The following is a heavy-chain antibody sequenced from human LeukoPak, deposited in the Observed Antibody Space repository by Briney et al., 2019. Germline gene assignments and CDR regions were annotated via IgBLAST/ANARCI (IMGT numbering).Heavy chain of an antibody. CDR2: ISSNGGST. V-gene: IGHV3-64D*06. J-gene: IGHJ4*02. Sequence: GGPLRLSCSASGFTFSSYAMHWVRQAPGKGLEYVSAISSNGGSTYYADSVKGRFTISRDNSKNTLYLQMSSLRAEDTAVYYCVKDAMQWPDYYFDYWGQGTLVTVSS. CDR1: GFTFSSYA. D-gene: IGHD6-19*01. CDR3: VKDAMQWPDYYFDY.